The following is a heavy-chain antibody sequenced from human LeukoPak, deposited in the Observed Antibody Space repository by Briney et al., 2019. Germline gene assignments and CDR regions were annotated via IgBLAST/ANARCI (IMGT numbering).Heavy chain of an antibody. V-gene: IGHV1-46*02. CDR2: INPSGGST. Sequence: ASVKVSCKASGYTFNSYYMHWVRQGPGQGLEWMGIINPSGGSTSYAQKFQGRVTMTRDTTTSTVYMELSSLRSEDTAVYYCARVPQGDYYGMDVWGQGTTVTVSS. D-gene: IGHD1-14*01. CDR1: GYTFNSYY. CDR3: ARVPQGDYYGMDV. J-gene: IGHJ6*02.